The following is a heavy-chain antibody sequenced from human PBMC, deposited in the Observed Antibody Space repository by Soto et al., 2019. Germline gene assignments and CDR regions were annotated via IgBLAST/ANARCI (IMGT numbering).Heavy chain of an antibody. Sequence: QVQLVQSGGEVKKPGASVKVSCKASGYIFSKYAIHWVRQVPGHKLEWMGWLNVGTGNTKYSQKFQGRVTITRDTSATTAYMELHSLTSEETAVYYCARESRDFFLWFDPWGQGTLVTVSS. CDR2: LNVGTGNT. V-gene: IGHV1-3*01. J-gene: IGHJ5*02. CDR3: ARESRDFFLWFDP. CDR1: GYIFSKYA.